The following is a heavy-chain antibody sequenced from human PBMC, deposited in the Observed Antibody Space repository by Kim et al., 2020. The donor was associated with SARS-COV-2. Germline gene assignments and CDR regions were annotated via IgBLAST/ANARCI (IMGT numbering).Heavy chain of an antibody. CDR1: GYSFTSYW. Sequence: GESLKISCKGSGYSFTSYWISWVRQMPGKGLEWMGRIDPSDSYTNYSPSFQGHVTISADKSISTAYLQWSSLKASDTAMYYCARSYDSSGYYYEGGYWGQGTLVTVSS. D-gene: IGHD3-22*01. V-gene: IGHV5-10-1*01. J-gene: IGHJ4*02. CDR2: IDPSDSYT. CDR3: ARSYDSSGYYYEGGY.